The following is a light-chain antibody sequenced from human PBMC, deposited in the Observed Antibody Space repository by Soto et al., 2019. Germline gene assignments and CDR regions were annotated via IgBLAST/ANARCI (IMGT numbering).Light chain of an antibody. V-gene: IGKV3-15*01. CDR3: QQYTNWPPYT. CDR1: QSVSTN. CDR2: GAS. J-gene: IGKJ2*01. Sequence: EIVMTQPPATLSVSPGERATLSCRASQSVSTNLAWYQQKPGQSPRLLIYGASTRATGIPARFSGSGSETELTLTISSLQSEDFAVYSCQQYTNWPPYTFGQGTNLEIK.